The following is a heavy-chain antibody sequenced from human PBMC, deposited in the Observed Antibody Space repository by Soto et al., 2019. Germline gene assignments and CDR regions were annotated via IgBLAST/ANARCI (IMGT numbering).Heavy chain of an antibody. J-gene: IGHJ4*02. CDR2: INPNSGGT. D-gene: IGHD3-22*01. V-gene: IGHV1-2*02. Sequence: QVQLVQSGAEVKKPGASVKVSCKASGYTFTDYYIHWVRQAPGQGLEWMGWINPNSGGTKNAQKFQGRVNLTRDTSIGIAYMEVSRLTSDDTAVYSCARGGNSGYYYEWGQGTLVSVSS. CDR3: ARGGNSGYYYE. CDR1: GYTFTDYY.